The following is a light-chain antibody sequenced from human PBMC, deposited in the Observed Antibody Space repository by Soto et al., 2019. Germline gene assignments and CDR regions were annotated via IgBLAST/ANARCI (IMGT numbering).Light chain of an antibody. J-gene: IGKJ4*01. Sequence: DLQMTQSPSSLSASVGERVTITCRASPSISSYLNWYQQKPGKAPKLLIYAASSLQSGVPSRFSGSGSGTDFTLTISSLQPEDFATYYCQRSYSTLLTFGGGTKVDIK. CDR1: PSISSY. CDR2: AAS. V-gene: IGKV1-39*01. CDR3: QRSYSTLLT.